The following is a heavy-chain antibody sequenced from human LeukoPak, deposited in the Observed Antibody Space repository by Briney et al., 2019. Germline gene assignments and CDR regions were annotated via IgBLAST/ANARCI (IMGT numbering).Heavy chain of an antibody. Sequence: RASVKVSCKASGFTFTSSAVQWVRQARGQGLEWIGWIVVGSGNTNYAQKFQERVTITRDMSTSTAYMELSSLRSEDTAVYYCAAAPTLYYYDSSGFRTAYYMDVWGKGTTVTISS. CDR1: GFTFTSSA. D-gene: IGHD3-22*01. J-gene: IGHJ6*03. V-gene: IGHV1-58*01. CDR3: AAAPTLYYYDSSGFRTAYYMDV. CDR2: IVVGSGNT.